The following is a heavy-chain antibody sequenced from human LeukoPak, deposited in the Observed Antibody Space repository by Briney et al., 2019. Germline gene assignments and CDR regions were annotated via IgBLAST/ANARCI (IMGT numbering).Heavy chain of an antibody. V-gene: IGHV4-4*07. J-gene: IGHJ4*02. D-gene: IGHD2-2*01. CDR1: GGSINGYY. CDR2: IQTSGSA. CDR3: ARASTSGRAFDY. Sequence: SETLSLTCTVSGGSINGYYWSWIRQPAGKGLEWIGRIQTSGSANYNPSLKSRLTMSVDTSENQFSLNLNSVTAADTAVYYCARASTSGRAFDYWGQGTLVTVSS.